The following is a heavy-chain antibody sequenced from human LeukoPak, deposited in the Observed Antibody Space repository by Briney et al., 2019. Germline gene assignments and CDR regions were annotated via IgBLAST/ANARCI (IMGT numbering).Heavy chain of an antibody. CDR3: ARSRESGSYYAFDY. Sequence: SVKVSCKASGGTFSSYAISWVRQAPGQGLEWMGGIIPIFGTANYAQKFQGRVTITTDESTSTAYMELSSLRSEDTAVYYCARSRESGSYYAFDYWGQGALVTVSS. D-gene: IGHD1-26*01. CDR2: IIPIFGTA. CDR1: GGTFSSYA. V-gene: IGHV1-69*05. J-gene: IGHJ4*02.